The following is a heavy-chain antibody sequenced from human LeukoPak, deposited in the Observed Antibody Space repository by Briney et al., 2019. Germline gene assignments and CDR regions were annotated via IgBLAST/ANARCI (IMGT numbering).Heavy chain of an antibody. V-gene: IGHV4-59*08. CDR3: ARLSRDGYNYYYYYYYMDV. CDR1: GGPISSYY. D-gene: IGHD5-24*01. J-gene: IGHJ6*03. CDR2: IYYSGST. Sequence: SETLSLTCTVSGGPISSYYWSWIRQPPGKGLEWIGYIYYSGSTNYNPSLKSRVTISVDTSKNQFSLKLSSVTAADTAVYYCARLSRDGYNYYYYYYYMDVWGKGTTVTVSS.